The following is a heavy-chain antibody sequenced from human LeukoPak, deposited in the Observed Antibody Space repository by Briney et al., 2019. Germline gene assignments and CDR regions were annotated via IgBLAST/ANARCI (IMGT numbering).Heavy chain of an antibody. D-gene: IGHD2-15*01. CDR1: GGSISSGGYY. CDR3: ARFMQRYCSGGSCYSAGY. V-gene: IGHV4-31*03. J-gene: IGHJ4*02. Sequence: PSQTLSLTCTVSGGSISSGGYYWSWIRQHPGKGLEWIGYIYYSGSTCYNPSLKSRVTISVDTSKNQFSLKLSSVTAADTAVYYCARFMQRYCSGGSCYSAGYWGQGTLVTVSS. CDR2: IYYSGST.